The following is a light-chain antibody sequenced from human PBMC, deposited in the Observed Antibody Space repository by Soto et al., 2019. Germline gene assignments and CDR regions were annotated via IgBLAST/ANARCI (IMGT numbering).Light chain of an antibody. CDR2: DAS. Sequence: DIQMTQSPSTLSASIGDRVTITCRASESISSWLAWYQQKPGKAPKLLIYDASSSESGVPSMFSGRGSWSDFLVAVSRLLLSHFATYYWQQYKSYSCFGQGTKLEIK. V-gene: IGKV1-5*01. J-gene: IGKJ2*03. CDR3: QQYKSYSC. CDR1: ESISSW.